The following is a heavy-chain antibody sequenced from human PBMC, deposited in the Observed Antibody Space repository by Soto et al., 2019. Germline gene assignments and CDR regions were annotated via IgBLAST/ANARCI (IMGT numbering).Heavy chain of an antibody. Sequence: QVQLQESGPGLVKPSQTLSLTCTVSGGSISSGDYYWSWIRQPPGKGLEGIGYIHYSGSTYYNPSLKPRVTLSVDTSKNPLPLKLSSVTAADTAVYYCARGDYGVDYWGQGTLVTVSS. CDR1: GGSISSGDYY. D-gene: IGHD4-17*01. CDR3: ARGDYGVDY. J-gene: IGHJ4*02. V-gene: IGHV4-30-4*01. CDR2: IHYSGST.